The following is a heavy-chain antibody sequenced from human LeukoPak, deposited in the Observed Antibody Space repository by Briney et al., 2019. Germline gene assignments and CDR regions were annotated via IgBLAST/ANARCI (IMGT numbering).Heavy chain of an antibody. CDR3: ARAWGSSHPYYYGMDV. CDR2: ISWNSITI. J-gene: IGHJ6*02. D-gene: IGHD6-13*01. Sequence: PGGSLRLSCAASGFTFDDYAMHWVRQAPGKGLEWVSGISWNSITIGYADSVKGRFTISRDNAKNSLYLQMNSLRSDDTAVYYCARAWGSSHPYYYGMDVWGQGTTVTVSS. CDR1: GFTFDDYA. V-gene: IGHV3-9*01.